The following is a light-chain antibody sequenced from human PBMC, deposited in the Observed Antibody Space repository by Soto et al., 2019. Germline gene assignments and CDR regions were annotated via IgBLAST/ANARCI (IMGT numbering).Light chain of an antibody. CDR3: MQGSHWPPRYT. CDR1: QSLVYGDANSF. Sequence: DVVMTQSPLSLPVTLGQPASISCRSSQSLVYGDANSFFNWFHQRPGQPPRRLIYQVSKRDSGAPDRFSGSGTATDFTLRISRVAAEDVGVYYCMQGSHWPPRYTFGQGTKLEIK. J-gene: IGKJ2*01. V-gene: IGKV2-30*01. CDR2: QVS.